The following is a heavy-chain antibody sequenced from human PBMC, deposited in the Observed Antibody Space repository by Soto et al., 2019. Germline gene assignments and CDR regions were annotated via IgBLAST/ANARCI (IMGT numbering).Heavy chain of an antibody. CDR2: VYHSGRT. CDR1: GYVITSGYY. V-gene: IGHV4-38-2*01. D-gene: IGHD3-22*01. Sequence: PSETLSLTCVVSGYVITSGYYWGWIRQPPGKGLEWIGSVYHSGRTSYNPSLESRVTISVDTSKNQFSLRLSSVTAADTAVYYCARGVNYYDSSGFYPRDYWGQGILVTVSS. CDR3: ARGVNYYDSSGFYPRDY. J-gene: IGHJ4*02.